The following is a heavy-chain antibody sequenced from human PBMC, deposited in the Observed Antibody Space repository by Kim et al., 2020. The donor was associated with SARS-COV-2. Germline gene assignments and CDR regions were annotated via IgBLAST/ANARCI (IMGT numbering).Heavy chain of an antibody. D-gene: IGHD6-13*01. J-gene: IGHJ4*02. V-gene: IGHV3-30*01. Sequence: EDSVKGRFTISRDNSKNTLYLQMNSLRAEDTAVYYCATWSYSSSWYYFDYWGQGTLVTVSS. CDR3: ATWSYSSSWYYFDY.